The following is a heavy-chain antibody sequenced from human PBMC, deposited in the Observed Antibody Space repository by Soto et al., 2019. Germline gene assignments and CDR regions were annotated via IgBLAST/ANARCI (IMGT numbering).Heavy chain of an antibody. J-gene: IGHJ5*01. V-gene: IGHV3-23*01. CDR3: AKDFTAYLSSWFHF. CDR2: ITGSGSTT. Sequence: EVQLLESGGGLVQPGGSLRLSCAASEFTFSSNAMHWVRQAPGKGLEWVSGITGSGSTTFYADSVKGRFTISRDNSKNTLYLHMSSLRAEDTAIYYCAKDFTAYLSSWFHFWGQGTLVTVSS. D-gene: IGHD6-13*01. CDR1: EFTFSSNA.